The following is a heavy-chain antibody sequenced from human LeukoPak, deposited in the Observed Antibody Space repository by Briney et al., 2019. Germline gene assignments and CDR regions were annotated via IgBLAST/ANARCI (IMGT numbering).Heavy chain of an antibody. J-gene: IGHJ4*02. V-gene: IGHV1-8*01. CDR3: ATVDSSTPYFDY. D-gene: IGHD2-2*01. Sequence: GASVKVSCKASGYTFTSYDINWVRQATGQGLEWMGWMNPNSGNTGYAQKFQGRVTMTEDTSTDTAYMELSSLRSEDTAVYYCATVDSSTPYFDYWGQGTLVTVSS. CDR1: GYTFTSYD. CDR2: MNPNSGNT.